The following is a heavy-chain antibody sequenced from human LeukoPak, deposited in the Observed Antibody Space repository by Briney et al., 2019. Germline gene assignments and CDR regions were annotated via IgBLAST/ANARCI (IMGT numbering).Heavy chain of an antibody. V-gene: IGHV3-74*01. Sequence: PGGSLRPSCAASGFTFSSYEMNWVRQAPGKGLVWVSLISSDGSTTSYADSVKGRFTISRENAKNTLYLQMNSLGVEDTAVYYCTSRGGSATEGYYFDYWGQGTLVTVSS. J-gene: IGHJ4*02. CDR3: TSRGGSATEGYYFDY. D-gene: IGHD6-13*01. CDR2: ISSDGSTT. CDR1: GFTFSSYE.